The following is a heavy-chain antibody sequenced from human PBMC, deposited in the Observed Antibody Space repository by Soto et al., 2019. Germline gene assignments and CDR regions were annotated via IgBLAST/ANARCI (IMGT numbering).Heavy chain of an antibody. J-gene: IGHJ4*02. CDR2: ISYDGSNK. D-gene: IGHD6-13*01. CDR1: GFTFSSYA. V-gene: IGHV3-30*18. Sequence: QVQLVESGGGVVQPGRSLRLSCAASGFTFSSYAMQWVRQAPGKGLEWVAVISYDGSNKHYADSVKGRFTISRDNSGNTQYLQMNSLRAEDTAVYYCAKDGAAAGTFDYWGQGTLVTVSS. CDR3: AKDGAAAGTFDY.